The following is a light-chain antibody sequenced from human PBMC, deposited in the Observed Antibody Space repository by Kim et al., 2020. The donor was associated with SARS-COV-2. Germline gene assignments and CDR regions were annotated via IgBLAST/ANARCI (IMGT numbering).Light chain of an antibody. Sequence: PASISCRSSHSLVYSDGNTYLNWLHQRPGQSPRRLIYKVSNRDSGVPDRFSGSVSGTDFTLLISRVEAEDVGVYYCMQGTHWPFTFGPGTKVDIK. CDR1: HSLVYSDGNTY. CDR2: KVS. V-gene: IGKV2-30*01. J-gene: IGKJ3*01. CDR3: MQGTHWPFT.